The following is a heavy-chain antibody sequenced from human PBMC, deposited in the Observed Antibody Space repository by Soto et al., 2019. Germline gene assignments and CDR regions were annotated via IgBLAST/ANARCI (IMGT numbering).Heavy chain of an antibody. CDR3: ARDILDSSGDYMYSFDS. D-gene: IGHD3-22*01. CDR1: GFTFSSYD. V-gene: IGHV3-13*01. Sequence: EVQLVESGGGLVQPGGSLRLSCAASGFTFSSYDMHWVRQATGKGLEWVSAIGTAGDTYSPGSVKGRFTISRENAKNSLFLQMNNLRAEDTAVYYCARDILDSSGDYMYSFDSWGQGTLVTVSS. CDR2: IGTAGDT. J-gene: IGHJ4*02.